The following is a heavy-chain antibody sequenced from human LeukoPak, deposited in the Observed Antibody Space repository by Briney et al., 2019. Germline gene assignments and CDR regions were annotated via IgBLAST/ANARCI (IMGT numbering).Heavy chain of an antibody. J-gene: IGHJ4*02. Sequence: PGGSLRLSCAASGFTFSSYALNWVRQAPGEGLERVSSISGTGDRTFYADSVKGRFTISRDNSKNTLSLQMNSLRAEDTAVYYCAKPPFGGNYQTFDSWGQGTLVTVSS. CDR1: GFTFSSYA. CDR2: ISGTGDRT. D-gene: IGHD1-26*01. V-gene: IGHV3-23*01. CDR3: AKPPFGGNYQTFDS.